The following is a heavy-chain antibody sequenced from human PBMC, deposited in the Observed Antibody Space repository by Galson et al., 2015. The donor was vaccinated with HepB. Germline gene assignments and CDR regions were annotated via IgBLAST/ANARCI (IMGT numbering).Heavy chain of an antibody. V-gene: IGHV3-33*06. J-gene: IGHJ3*01. Sequence: SLRLSCAASGFSFSTYGMHWVRQAPGKGLEWVAVIWYDGNNKDYVDSVKGRFTISRDNSKNTLYLQMNSLRVGDTALYYCAKVFIGPGSDYDDGFDVWGQGTMVIVSP. CDR2: IWYDGNNK. D-gene: IGHD3-10*01. CDR3: AKVFIGPGSDYDDGFDV. CDR1: GFSFSTYG.